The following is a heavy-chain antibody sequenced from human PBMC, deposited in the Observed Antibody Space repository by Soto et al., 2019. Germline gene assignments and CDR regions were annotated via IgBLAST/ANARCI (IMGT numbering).Heavy chain of an antibody. J-gene: IGHJ6*02. CDR3: ARGETVMGGGLWGYYYYGMDV. CDR2: MNPNSGNT. D-gene: IGHD4-4*01. CDR1: GYTFTSYD. Sequence: QVQLVQSGAEVKKPGASVKVSCKASGYTFTSYDINWVRQATGQGLEWMGWMNPNSGNTGYAQKFQGRVTMTRNTSISTAYMEVSSLRSEDTAVYYCARGETVMGGGLWGYYYYGMDVWGQGTTVTVSS. V-gene: IGHV1-8*01.